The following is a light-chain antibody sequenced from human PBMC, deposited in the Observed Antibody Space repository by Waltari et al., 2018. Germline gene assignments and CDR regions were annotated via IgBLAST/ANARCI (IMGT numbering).Light chain of an antibody. CDR1: SGPVSTSYY. CDR2: STN. Sequence: QTVVTQEPSFSVSPGGTVPLTCGLSSGPVSTSYYPTWYQQTPGQAPRTLIYSTNPRSSGVPDRFSGSSLGNKAALTITGAQADDESDYYCVLYMGSGIWVFGGGTKLTVL. V-gene: IGLV8-61*01. J-gene: IGLJ3*02. CDR3: VLYMGSGIWV.